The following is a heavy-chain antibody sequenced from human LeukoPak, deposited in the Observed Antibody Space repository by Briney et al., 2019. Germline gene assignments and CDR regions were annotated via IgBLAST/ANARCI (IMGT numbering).Heavy chain of an antibody. J-gene: IGHJ6*02. CDR1: GYTFTSYD. CDR3: ALYEEDYYYYGMDV. Sequence: ASVKASCKASGYTFTSYDINWVRQATGQGLEWMGWMNPNSGNTGYAQKFQGRVTMTRNTSISTAYMELSSLRSEDTAVYYCALYEEDYYYYGMDVWGQGTTVTVSS. D-gene: IGHD2-8*01. CDR2: MNPNSGNT. V-gene: IGHV1-8*01.